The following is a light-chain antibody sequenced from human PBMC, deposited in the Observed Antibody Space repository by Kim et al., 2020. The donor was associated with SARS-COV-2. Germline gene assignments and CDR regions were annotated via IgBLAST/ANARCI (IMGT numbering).Light chain of an antibody. J-gene: IGKJ1*01. V-gene: IGKV3-15*01. CDR1: QSGSSN. Sequence: SPGQKATRSCRASQSGSSNLAWYQQKPGQAPRLLIYGASTRATGIPARFSGSGSGTEFTLTISSLQSEDFAVYYCQQYNNWPPTFGQGTKVDIK. CDR2: GAS. CDR3: QQYNNWPPT.